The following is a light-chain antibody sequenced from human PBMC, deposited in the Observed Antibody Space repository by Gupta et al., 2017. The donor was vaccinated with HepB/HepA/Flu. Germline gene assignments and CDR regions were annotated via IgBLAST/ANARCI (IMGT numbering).Light chain of an antibody. Sequence: DIQLPHSPSSLSASVRDRASFTCRESQSSSRYLGWYQQKPGKAPKHLIYAASNLQRGVTSRVRGSGSGTDFTLTISSLQPEDFATYYCQQSNSNPRTFGQGTKVE. CDR1: QSSSRY. CDR3: QQSNSNPRT. CDR2: AAS. J-gene: IGKJ1*01. V-gene: IGKV1-39*01.